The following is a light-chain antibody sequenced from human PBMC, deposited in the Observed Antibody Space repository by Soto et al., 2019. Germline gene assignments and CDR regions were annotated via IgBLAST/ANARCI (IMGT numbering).Light chain of an antibody. CDR2: AAS. Sequence: DIQMTQSPSAVSASVGDRVTITCRASQHINSWLAWYQQKPGKAPKLLMYAASSLQRGVPSMFSGSGSGTDFILTISSLQPEDSATYYCQHTNSFPYAFGQGTKLEIK. CDR1: QHINSW. J-gene: IGKJ2*01. CDR3: QHTNSFPYA. V-gene: IGKV1-12*01.